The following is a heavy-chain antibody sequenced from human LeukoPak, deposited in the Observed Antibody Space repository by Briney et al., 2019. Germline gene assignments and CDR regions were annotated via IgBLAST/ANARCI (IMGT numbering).Heavy chain of an antibody. J-gene: IGHJ5*02. D-gene: IGHD2-2*01. CDR1: GGSISSGDYY. CDR3: ARDLRSGVVPAATRGFDP. CDR2: IYTSGST. Sequence: TLSLTCTVSGGSISSGDYYWSWIRQPAGKGLEWIGRIYTSGSTNYNPSLKSRVTMSVDTSKNQFSLKLSSVTAADTAVYYCARDLRSGVVPAATRGFDPWGQGTLVTVSS. V-gene: IGHV4-61*02.